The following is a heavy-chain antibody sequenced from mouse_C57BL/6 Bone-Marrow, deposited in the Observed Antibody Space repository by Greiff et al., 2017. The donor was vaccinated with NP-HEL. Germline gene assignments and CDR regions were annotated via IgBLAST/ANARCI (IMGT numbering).Heavy chain of an antibody. CDR3: ARQEGNSWFDY. D-gene: IGHD2-1*01. V-gene: IGHV5-2*01. CDR2: INSDGGST. Sequence: EVQRVESGGGLVQPGESLKLSCESNEYEFPSHDMSWVRKTPEKRLELVAAINSDGGSTYYPATMERRFIISRGNTKKTLYLQMSSLRSEDTAMYYCARQEGNSWFDYWGQGTLVTVSA. J-gene: IGHJ3*01. CDR1: EYEFPSHD.